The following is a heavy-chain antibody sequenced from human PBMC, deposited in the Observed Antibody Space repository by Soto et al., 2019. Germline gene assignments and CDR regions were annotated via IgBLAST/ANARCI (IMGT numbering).Heavy chain of an antibody. D-gene: IGHD6-25*01. CDR3: ARDLGPTHAAFDI. CDR2: INPSGGST. J-gene: IGHJ3*02. V-gene: IGHV1-46*03. CDR1: GYTFTSYC. Sequence: GASVKVSCKASGYTFTSYCMHWVRQAPGQGLEWMGIINPSGGSTSYAQKFQGRVTMTRDTSTSTVYMELSSLRSEDTAVYYCARDLGPTHAAFDIWGQGTMVTVSS.